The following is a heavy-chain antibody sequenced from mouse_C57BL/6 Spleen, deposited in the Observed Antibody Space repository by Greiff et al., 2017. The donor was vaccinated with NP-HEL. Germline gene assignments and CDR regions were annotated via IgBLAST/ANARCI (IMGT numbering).Heavy chain of an antibody. CDR2: INPGSGGT. CDR1: GYAFTNYL. V-gene: IGHV1-54*01. J-gene: IGHJ3*01. CDR3: ARRSNLAWFAY. Sequence: QVQLQQSGAELVRPGASVKVYCKASGYAFTNYLIEWVKQRPGQGLEWIGVINPGSGGTNYNEKFKGKATLTADKSSSTAYMQLSSLTSEDSAVYFCARRSNLAWFAYWGQGTLVTVSA. D-gene: IGHD2-5*01.